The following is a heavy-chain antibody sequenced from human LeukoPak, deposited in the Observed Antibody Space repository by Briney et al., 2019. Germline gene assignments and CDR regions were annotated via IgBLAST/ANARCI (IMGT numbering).Heavy chain of an antibody. J-gene: IGHJ4*02. CDR3: AIQLGYSSGWYFDDY. Sequence: GGSLRLSCAASGFTFSSYSMNWVRQAPGKGLEWVSYISSSSSTLYYADSVKGRFTISRDNAKNSLYLQMNSLRAEDTAVYYCAIQLGYSSGWYFDDYWGQGTLVTVSS. CDR2: ISSSSSTL. CDR1: GFTFSSYS. V-gene: IGHV3-48*01. D-gene: IGHD6-19*01.